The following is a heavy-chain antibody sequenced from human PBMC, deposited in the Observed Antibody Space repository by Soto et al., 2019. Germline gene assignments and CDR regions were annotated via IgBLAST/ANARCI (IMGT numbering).Heavy chain of an antibody. V-gene: IGHV1-69*13. CDR1: GGTFSSYA. CDR2: IIPIFGTA. CDR3: ARENSAGVVAARPLSGDYGMDV. Sequence: ASVKVSCKASGGTFSSYAISWVRQAPGQGLEWMGGIIPIFGTANYAQKFQGRVTITADESTSTAYMELSSLRSEDTAVYYCARENSAGVVAARPLSGDYGMDVWGQGNTVTVSS. D-gene: IGHD2-15*01. J-gene: IGHJ6*02.